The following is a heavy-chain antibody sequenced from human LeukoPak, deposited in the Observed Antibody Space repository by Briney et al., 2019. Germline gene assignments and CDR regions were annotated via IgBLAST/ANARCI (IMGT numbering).Heavy chain of an antibody. CDR3: ARDQITMIALDP. CDR1: GYTFTSYY. CDR2: INPSGGST. V-gene: IGHV1-46*01. Sequence: GASVKVSCKASGYTFTSYYMHWVRQAPGQGLEWMGIINPSGGSTSYAQKFQGRVTMTRDMSTSTVYMELSSLRSEDTAVYYCARDQITMIALDPWGQGTLVTVSS. D-gene: IGHD3-22*01. J-gene: IGHJ5*02.